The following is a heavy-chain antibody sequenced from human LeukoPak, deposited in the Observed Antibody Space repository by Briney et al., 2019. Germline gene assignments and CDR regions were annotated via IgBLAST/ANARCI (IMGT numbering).Heavy chain of an antibody. Sequence: GGSLRLSCAASGFTLSIYAMNWVRQAPGKGLEWVSSISRSGSYIFFADSVKGRFSISRDNAMNSLYLQMNSLRAEDTAVYYCARGEGYYDSSGYHLPAFDIWGQGTMVTVSS. D-gene: IGHD3-22*01. V-gene: IGHV3-21*01. CDR3: ARGEGYYDSSGYHLPAFDI. CDR2: ISRSGSYI. CDR1: GFTLSIYA. J-gene: IGHJ3*02.